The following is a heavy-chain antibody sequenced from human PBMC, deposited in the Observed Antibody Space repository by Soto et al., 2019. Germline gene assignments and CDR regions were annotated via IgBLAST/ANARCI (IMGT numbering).Heavy chain of an antibody. CDR2: INPSSGTT. Sequence: ASVKVSCKASGYTFTSYYMNWVRQAPGQGLEWMGTINPSSGTTSYAQKCQGRVTMTRDTSTSTVYMELSSLRSEDAAMYYCAREAGSHGFDNWGQGTRVTVSS. V-gene: IGHV1-46*01. CDR3: AREAGSHGFDN. J-gene: IGHJ3*02. CDR1: GYTFTSYY.